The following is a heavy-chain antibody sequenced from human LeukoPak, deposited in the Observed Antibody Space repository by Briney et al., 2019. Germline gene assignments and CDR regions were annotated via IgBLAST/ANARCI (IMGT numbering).Heavy chain of an antibody. Sequence: PGGTLRLSCAASGFTFSSYGMNWVRQAPGKGLEWVSAISGSSGSTYYADSVKGRFTISRDNSKKTLYLQMNSLRAEDTAVYYCARESYGDYDLDYWGQGTLVTVSS. CDR3: ARESYGDYDLDY. D-gene: IGHD4-17*01. J-gene: IGHJ4*02. CDR1: GFTFSSYG. CDR2: ISGSSGST. V-gene: IGHV3-23*01.